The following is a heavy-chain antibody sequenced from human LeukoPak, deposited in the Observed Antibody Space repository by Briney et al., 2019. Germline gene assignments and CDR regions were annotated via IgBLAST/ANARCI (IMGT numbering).Heavy chain of an antibody. Sequence: GGSLRLSCAASGFTFSSYAMSWVRQAPGKGLEWVSGISDSGHRTDYADSVEGRFTISRDNSKNTLYLQMDSLRAEDTALYYCARKKWEPTSNDAFDIWGQGTMVTVSS. J-gene: IGHJ3*02. CDR1: GFTFSSYA. V-gene: IGHV3-23*01. CDR3: ARKKWEPTSNDAFDI. CDR2: ISDSGHRT. D-gene: IGHD1-26*01.